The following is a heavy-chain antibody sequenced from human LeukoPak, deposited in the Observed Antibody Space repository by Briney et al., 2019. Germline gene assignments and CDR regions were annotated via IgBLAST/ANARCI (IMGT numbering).Heavy chain of an antibody. CDR2: MSGDGNYV. CDR1: GLTFSRYY. V-gene: IGHV3-74*01. J-gene: IGHJ4*02. D-gene: IGHD2-2*01. CDR3: VAMIIGERDY. Sequence: GGSLRLSCAASGLTFSRYYMHWVRQAPGKGPEWVSRMSGDGNYVLYAGSVKGRFSISRDNAKNTVYLQMSSLRAEDTAVYYCVAMIIGERDYWGQGTLVTVSS.